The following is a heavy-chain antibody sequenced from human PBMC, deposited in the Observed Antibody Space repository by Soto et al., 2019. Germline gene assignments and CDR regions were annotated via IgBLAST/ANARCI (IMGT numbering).Heavy chain of an antibody. D-gene: IGHD3-16*01. V-gene: IGHV3-23*01. CDR3: AKDTMITFGGAEFDY. J-gene: IGHJ4*02. CDR1: GFTFSSYA. CDR2: ISGSGGST. Sequence: GGSLRLSCAASGFTFSSYAMSWVRQAPGKGLEWVSAISGSGGSTYYADSVKGRFTISRDNSKNTLYLQMNSLRAEDTAVYYCAKDTMITFGGAEFDYWGQGTLVTVSS.